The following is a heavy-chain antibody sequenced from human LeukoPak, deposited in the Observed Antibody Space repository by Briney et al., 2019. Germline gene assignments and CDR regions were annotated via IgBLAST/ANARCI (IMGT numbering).Heavy chain of an antibody. D-gene: IGHD5-12*01. Sequence: TGGGLRLSCAASGFAFSSYDMHWVRQGTGKGLQWVSAVGTAGDTYYPGSVKDRFTISRENAKNSLYLQMNSLRAGDTAVYYCARDPGSYSGYDYWYFDLWGRGTLVTVSS. CDR1: GFAFSSYD. V-gene: IGHV3-13*04. CDR3: ARDPGSYSGYDYWYFDL. CDR2: VGTAGDT. J-gene: IGHJ2*01.